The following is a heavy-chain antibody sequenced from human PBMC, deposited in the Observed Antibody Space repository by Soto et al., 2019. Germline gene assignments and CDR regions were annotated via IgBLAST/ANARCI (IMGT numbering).Heavy chain of an antibody. J-gene: IGHJ4*02. V-gene: IGHV3-23*01. CDR2: LSGSGGST. CDR3: AKDQATVTPEAFDY. Sequence: EVQLLESGGGLVQPGRSLRLSCAASGFTFSSYAISWVRQAPGKGLEWVSALSGSGGSTDYADSVKGRFTISRDNSKNTLYMQMNSLRAEDTAVYYCAKDQATVTPEAFDYWGQGRLVTVSS. CDR1: GFTFSSYA. D-gene: IGHD4-17*01.